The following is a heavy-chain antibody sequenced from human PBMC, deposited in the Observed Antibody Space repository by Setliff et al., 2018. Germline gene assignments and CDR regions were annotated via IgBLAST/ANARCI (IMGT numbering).Heavy chain of an antibody. Sequence: SETLSLTCSVSGGSISGSHYYWSWIRQPPGKGLECIGYIQKSGSANYNPSLMSRVTISVDTSRNQFSLKLRSVTAADTAVYYCARLSWDGLRYYGLDVWGQGATVTVSS. D-gene: IGHD3-10*01. J-gene: IGHJ6*02. CDR2: IQKSGSA. V-gene: IGHV4-61*01. CDR3: ARLSWDGLRYYGLDV. CDR1: GGSISGSHYY.